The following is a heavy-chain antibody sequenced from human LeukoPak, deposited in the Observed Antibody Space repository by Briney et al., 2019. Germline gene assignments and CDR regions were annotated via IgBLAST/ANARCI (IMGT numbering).Heavy chain of an antibody. Sequence: ASVKVSCKASGGTFSSYAISWVRQAPGRGLEWMGWMNPNGGATNYAQKFQGRVTMTRDTSISTAYMELSRLRSDDTAVYYCARSSSSSDWFDPWGQGTLVTVSS. D-gene: IGHD6-13*01. CDR1: GGTFSSYA. CDR2: MNPNGGAT. J-gene: IGHJ5*02. CDR3: ARSSSSSDWFDP. V-gene: IGHV1-2*02.